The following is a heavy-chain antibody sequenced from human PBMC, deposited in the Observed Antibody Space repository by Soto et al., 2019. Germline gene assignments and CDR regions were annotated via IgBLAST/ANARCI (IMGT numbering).Heavy chain of an antibody. CDR2: ISYDGRYK. Sequence: QVQLVESGGGVVQPERSLRLSCAASGFTFSTYGMYWVRQAPGKGLEWVAVISYDGRYKYYADSVKGRFTISRDNSKNTLYVQMNSLRAEDTAVYYCAKDRLPGYTSGWAFDYWGQGTLVTVSS. CDR3: AKDRLPGYTSGWAFDY. V-gene: IGHV3-30*18. CDR1: GFTFSTYG. D-gene: IGHD6-19*01. J-gene: IGHJ4*02.